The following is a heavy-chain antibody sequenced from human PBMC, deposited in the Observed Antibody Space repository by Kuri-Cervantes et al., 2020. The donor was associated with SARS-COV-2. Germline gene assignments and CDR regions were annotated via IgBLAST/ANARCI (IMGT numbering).Heavy chain of an antibody. Sequence: LSLTCAASGFTFSSYAMSWVRQAPGKGLEWVSAISGSGGSTYYADSVKGRFTISRDNSKNTLYLQMNSLRAEDTAVYYCAKEGPTGYYDSSGYYYDYYYGMDVWGQGTTVIVSS. D-gene: IGHD3-22*01. CDR2: ISGSGGST. CDR1: GFTFSSYA. CDR3: AKEGPTGYYDSSGYYYDYYYGMDV. J-gene: IGHJ6*02. V-gene: IGHV3-23*01.